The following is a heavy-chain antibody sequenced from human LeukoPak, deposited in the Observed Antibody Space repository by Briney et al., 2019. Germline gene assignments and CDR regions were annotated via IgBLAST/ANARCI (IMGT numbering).Heavy chain of an antibody. CDR2: INSDGSST. CDR1: GFTFSSYW. Sequence: GGSLRLSCAASGFTFSSYWMYWVRQAPGKGLVWVSRINSDGSSTSHADSVKGRFTISRDNAKNALYLQMNSLRAEDTAVYYCAREGGYSHAFDYWGQGTLVTVSS. J-gene: IGHJ4*02. CDR3: AREGGYSHAFDY. D-gene: IGHD3-22*01. V-gene: IGHV3-74*01.